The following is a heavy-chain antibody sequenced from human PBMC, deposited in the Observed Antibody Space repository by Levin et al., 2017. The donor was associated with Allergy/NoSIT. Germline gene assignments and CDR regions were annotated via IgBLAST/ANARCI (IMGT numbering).Heavy chain of an antibody. D-gene: IGHD2-21*01. CDR2: TWYRSKWYS. V-gene: IGHV6-1*01. CDR3: TRVVIPPGNDAFDI. Sequence: KPSETLSLTCAISGDSVSSNSAAWNWIRQSPSRGLEWLGRTWYRSKWYSDYATSVKSRITVYPDTSKNQFSLQLISMTPEDTAIYYCTRVVIPPGNDAFDIWGQGIMVTVSS. J-gene: IGHJ3*02. CDR1: GDSVSSNSAA.